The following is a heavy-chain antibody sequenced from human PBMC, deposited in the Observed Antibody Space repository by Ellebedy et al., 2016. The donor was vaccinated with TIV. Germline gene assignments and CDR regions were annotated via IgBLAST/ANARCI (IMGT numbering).Heavy chain of an antibody. Sequence: GESLKISXAASGFTFSSYAMSWVRQAPGKGLEWVSGISGSGDSTYYADSVKGRFTISRGNSRYTLSLTMNSLRAEDTAVYYCAKRGYGDYSQGALEFDYWGPGTMVTVSS. CDR2: ISGSGDST. D-gene: IGHD4-17*01. CDR1: GFTFSSYA. V-gene: IGHV3-23*01. J-gene: IGHJ4*02. CDR3: AKRGYGDYSQGALEFDY.